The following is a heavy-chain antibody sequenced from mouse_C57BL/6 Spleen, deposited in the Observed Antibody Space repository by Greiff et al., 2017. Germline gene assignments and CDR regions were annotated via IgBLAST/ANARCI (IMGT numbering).Heavy chain of an antibody. J-gene: IGHJ2*01. CDR1: GYTFPSYW. CDR2: IDPSDSYT. Sequence: QVQLQQPGAELVRPGTSVKLSCKASGYTFPSYWMHWVKQRPGQGLEWIGVIDPSDSYTNYNQKFKGKATLTVDTSSSTAYMQLSSLTSEDSAVYYCARSPNYFDYWGQGTTLTVSS. CDR3: ARSPNYFDY. V-gene: IGHV1-59*01.